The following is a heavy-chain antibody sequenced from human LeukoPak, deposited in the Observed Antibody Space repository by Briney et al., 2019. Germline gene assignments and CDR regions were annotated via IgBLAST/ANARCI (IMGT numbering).Heavy chain of an antibody. V-gene: IGHV4-4*09. D-gene: IGHD6-6*01. Sequence: PSETLSLTCTVSGGSISSYYWSWIRQPPGKGLEWIGYIYTSGSTNYIPSLKSRVTISVDTSKNQFSLKLSSVTAADTAVYYCARTYSSSPNYFDYWGQGTLVTVSS. J-gene: IGHJ4*02. CDR2: IYTSGST. CDR3: ARTYSSSPNYFDY. CDR1: GGSISSYY.